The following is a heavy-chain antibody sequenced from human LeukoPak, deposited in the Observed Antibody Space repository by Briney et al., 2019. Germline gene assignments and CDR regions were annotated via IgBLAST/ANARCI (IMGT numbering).Heavy chain of an antibody. D-gene: IGHD3-9*01. CDR2: IKTDGSTT. J-gene: IGHJ6*02. V-gene: IGHV3-74*01. CDR3: ARSILHYDILTGYSSSYYGMDV. Sequence: GGSLRLSCAVSGFTFSSYWMHWVRQAPGKGLVWVSHIKTDGSTTAYADSVKGRFTISRDNAKNSLYLQMNSLRAEDTAVYYCARSILHYDILTGYSSSYYGMDVWGQGTTVTVSS. CDR1: GFTFSSYW.